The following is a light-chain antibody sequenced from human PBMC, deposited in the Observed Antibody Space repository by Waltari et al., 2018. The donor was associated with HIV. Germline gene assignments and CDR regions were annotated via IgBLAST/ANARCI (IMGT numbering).Light chain of an antibody. V-gene: IGKV3-15*01. Sequence: ERVMTQSPATLSVSPGERATLSCRASQSVDDHLAWYQHKPGQAPRLLIYGASTRATGIPARFSGSGSGTDFTLTINSLQSEDFAVYYCQQYNNWPPAYTFGQGTKLEIK. CDR3: QQYNNWPPAYT. CDR1: QSVDDH. J-gene: IGKJ2*01. CDR2: GAS.